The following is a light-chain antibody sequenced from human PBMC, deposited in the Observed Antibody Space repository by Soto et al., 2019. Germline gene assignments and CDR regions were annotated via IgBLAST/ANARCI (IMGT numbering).Light chain of an antibody. J-gene: IGLJ3*02. CDR2: DVS. V-gene: IGLV2-14*01. CDR1: SSDIGAYNH. CDR3: SSYTSSSPLWV. Sequence: QSVLTQPASVSGSPGQSITISCTGTSSDIGAYNHVSWFLQYVGKAPKLIIFDVSYRPSGVSNRFSSSKSGNTASLTISGLQAEDEADYYCSSYTSSSPLWVFGGGTKLTVL.